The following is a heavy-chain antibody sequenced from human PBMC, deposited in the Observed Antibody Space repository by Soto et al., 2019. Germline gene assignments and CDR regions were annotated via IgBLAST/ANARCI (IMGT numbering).Heavy chain of an antibody. V-gene: IGHV1-8*01. Sequence: GLEWMGWMNPNSGNTGYAQKFQGRVTMTRNTTISTAYMELSSLRSEDTAVYYCARGVVEQLVYLRDYYYYYYTDVWGKGTTVTV. D-gene: IGHD6-6*01. CDR3: ARGVVEQLVYLRDYYYYYYTDV. CDR2: MNPNSGNT. J-gene: IGHJ6*03.